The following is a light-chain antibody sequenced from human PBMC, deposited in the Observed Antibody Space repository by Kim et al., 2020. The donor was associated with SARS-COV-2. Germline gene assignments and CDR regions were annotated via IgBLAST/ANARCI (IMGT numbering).Light chain of an antibody. V-gene: IGLV3-1*01. J-gene: IGLJ2*01. Sequence: SYELTQPPSVSVSPGQTASITCSGDKLGDKYACWYQQKPGQSPVLVIYQDSKRPSGIPERFSGSNSGNTATLTISGTQAMDEADYYCQAWDSSTGNVVFDGGTQLTVL. CDR2: QDS. CDR3: QAWDSSTGNVV. CDR1: KLGDKY.